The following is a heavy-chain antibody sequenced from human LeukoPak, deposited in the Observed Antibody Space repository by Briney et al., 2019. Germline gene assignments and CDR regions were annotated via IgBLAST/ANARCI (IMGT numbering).Heavy chain of an antibody. D-gene: IGHD5-18*01. J-gene: IGHJ4*02. CDR1: GFTFSSYA. CDR3: ASSQLWGAFDY. V-gene: IGHV3-64*01. Sequence: QSGGSLRLSCAASGFTFSSYAMHWVRQAPGKGLEYVSAISSNGGSTYYANSVKGRFTISRDNSKNTLYLQMGSLRAEDMAVYYCASSQLWGAFDYWGQGTLVTVSS. CDR2: ISSNGGST.